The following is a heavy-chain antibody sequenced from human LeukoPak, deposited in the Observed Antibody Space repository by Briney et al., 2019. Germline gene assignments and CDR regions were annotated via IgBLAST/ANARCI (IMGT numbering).Heavy chain of an antibody. CDR3: ATTTVTTSAGFDY. CDR2: IYTSGST. CDR1: GGSISSGNNH. V-gene: IGHV4-61*09. D-gene: IGHD4-17*01. J-gene: IGHJ4*02. Sequence: SETLSLTCTVSGGSISSGNNHWSWIRQPAGKGLDWIGYIYTSGSTNYNPSLKSRVTISVDTSKNQFSLKLSSVTAADTAVYYCATTTVTTSAGFDYWGQGTLVTVSS.